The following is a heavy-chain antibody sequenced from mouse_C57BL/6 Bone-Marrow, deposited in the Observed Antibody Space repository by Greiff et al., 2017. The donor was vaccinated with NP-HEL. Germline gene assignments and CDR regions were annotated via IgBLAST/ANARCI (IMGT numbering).Heavy chain of an antibody. V-gene: IGHV3-6*01. CDR1: GYSITSGYY. Sequence: EVKLQESGPGLVKPSQSLSLTCSVTGYSITSGYYWNWIRQFPGNKLEWMGYISYDGSNNYNPSLKNRISITRDTSKNQFFLKLNSVTTEDTATYYCARRSLTTVVADAMDYWGQGTSVTVSS. D-gene: IGHD1-1*01. J-gene: IGHJ4*01. CDR3: ARRSLTTVVADAMDY. CDR2: ISYDGSN.